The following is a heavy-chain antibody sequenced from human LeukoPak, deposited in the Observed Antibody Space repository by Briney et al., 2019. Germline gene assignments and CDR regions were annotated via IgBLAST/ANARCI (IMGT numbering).Heavy chain of an antibody. V-gene: IGHV3-23*01. CDR3: ARASSKTKWFDP. J-gene: IGHJ5*02. CDR2: ISGSGRNT. CDR1: GFIFNNYA. Sequence: RSGGSLRLSCAASGFIFNNYALSWVRQTPGKGLEWVSAISGSGRNTYYADSVKGRFTISRDNSKNTLYLQMNSLRAEDTPVYYCARASSKTKWFDPRGQGTLVTVPS.